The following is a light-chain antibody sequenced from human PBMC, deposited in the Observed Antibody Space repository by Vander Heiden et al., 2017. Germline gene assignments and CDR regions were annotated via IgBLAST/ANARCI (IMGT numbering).Light chain of an antibody. Sequence: DIVLTQSPATLPLSPGERATLSCRASQSGSSYLAWCQQKPGQAPRLRIYDASISAAGITARCSGSASGTGCTLTISSLEPKGSAVYYCQQRSNWPPIFTFGPGTKVDIK. V-gene: IGKV3-11*01. CDR1: QSGSSY. CDR2: DAS. J-gene: IGKJ3*01. CDR3: QQRSNWPPIFT.